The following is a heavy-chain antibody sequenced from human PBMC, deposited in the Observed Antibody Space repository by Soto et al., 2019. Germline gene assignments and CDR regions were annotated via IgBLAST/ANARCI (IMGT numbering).Heavy chain of an antibody. CDR2: IRSKANSYAT. CDR3: TSDYDYIWGSSRGHDY. Sequence: GGSLRLSCAASGFTFSGSAMHWVRQASGKGLEWVGRIRSKANSYATAYAASVKGRFTISRDDSKNTAYLQMNSLKTEDTAVYYCTSDYDYIWGSSRGHDYWGQGTLVTVSS. D-gene: IGHD3-16*02. CDR1: GFTFSGSA. J-gene: IGHJ4*02. V-gene: IGHV3-73*01.